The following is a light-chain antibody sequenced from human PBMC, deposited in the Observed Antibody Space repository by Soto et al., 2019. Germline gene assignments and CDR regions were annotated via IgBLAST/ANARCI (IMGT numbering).Light chain of an antibody. CDR1: SSNSGSNT. J-gene: IGLJ1*01. Sequence: QSVLTQPPSASGTPGQRVTISCSRRSSNSGSNTVNWYQQLPGTAPQLLIYSNNQRPSGVPDRFSGSKSGTSASLASSGLQAEDEADYYCAACDDSLNGSYVFGTGTKLTVL. CDR3: AACDDSLNGSYV. CDR2: SNN. V-gene: IGLV1-44*01.